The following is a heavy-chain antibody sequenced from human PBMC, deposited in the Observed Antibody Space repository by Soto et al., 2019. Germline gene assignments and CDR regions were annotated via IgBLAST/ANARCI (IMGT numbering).Heavy chain of an antibody. CDR2: ISWNSGTI. CDR3: AKDMRGGSSSSRYYYGQDV. J-gene: IGHJ6*02. Sequence: EVQLVESGGGLVQPGRSLRVSCAASGFTFDDYAMHWVRQAPGKGLEWVSGISWNSGTIVYADSVKGRFTISRDNAKNSLYLQMNSLRGEDTALYYCAKDMRGGSSSSRYYYGQDVWGQGTTATVSS. V-gene: IGHV3-9*01. D-gene: IGHD6-13*01. CDR1: GFTFDDYA.